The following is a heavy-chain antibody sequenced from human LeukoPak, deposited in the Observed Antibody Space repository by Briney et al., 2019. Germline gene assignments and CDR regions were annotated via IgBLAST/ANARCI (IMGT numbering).Heavy chain of an antibody. CDR2: HSHSGSA. J-gene: IGHJ4*02. V-gene: IGHV4-39*07. CDR3: ARYQTGTMFAV. D-gene: IGHD1/OR15-1a*01. Sequence: NTSETLSLTCTVSGASINSDTYYWGWIRQPPGKGLEWIGTHSHSGSAYYNPSLRSRITMSLDTSENQLSLKLYSVTAADTAIYYCARYQTGTMFAVWGQGTLVTISS. CDR1: GASINSDTYY.